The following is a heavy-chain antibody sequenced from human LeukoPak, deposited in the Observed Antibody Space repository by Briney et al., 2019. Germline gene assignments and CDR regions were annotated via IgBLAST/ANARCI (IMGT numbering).Heavy chain of an antibody. V-gene: IGHV1-8*01. CDR3: ARETPSRYFDY. Sequence: ASVKVSCKASGYTLTSYDISWVRQATGQGLEWMGWMNPSSGKTGYAQKFQGRISMTRNTSISTAYMELSSLRSEDTAVYYCARETPSRYFDYWGQGTLVTVSS. CDR1: GYTLTSYD. J-gene: IGHJ4*02. D-gene: IGHD4-23*01. CDR2: MNPSSGKT.